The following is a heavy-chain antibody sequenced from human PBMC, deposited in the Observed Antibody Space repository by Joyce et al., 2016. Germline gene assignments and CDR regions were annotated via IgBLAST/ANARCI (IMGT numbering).Heavy chain of an antibody. D-gene: IGHD3-3*01. CDR3: ARGRGVVIFYDYGMDV. CDR1: GYTFTNYA. CDR2: INAGNGHT. V-gene: IGHV1-3*01. J-gene: IGHJ6*02. Sequence: SCKASGYTFTNYAIQWVRQAPGQRHEWMGWINAGNGHTKYSQMLQGRVTITRDTSASTAYMELSSLTSEDTAVYYWARGRGVVIFYDYGMDVWGQGTTGTVSS.